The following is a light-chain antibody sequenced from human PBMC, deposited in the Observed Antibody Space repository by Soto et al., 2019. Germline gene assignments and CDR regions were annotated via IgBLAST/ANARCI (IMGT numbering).Light chain of an antibody. V-gene: IGKV1-39*01. CDR1: QSIGCY. CDR3: QQSYITPFP. Sequence: DIQMTQSPSSLSASVGDRVTITCRASQSIGCYFTWYQQKPGKAPKLLIYAAASLQSGVPARFSGRVSGTDFPLTISSRQPEDCATYYCQQSYITPFPFGPGTKVDIK. CDR2: AAA. J-gene: IGKJ3*01.